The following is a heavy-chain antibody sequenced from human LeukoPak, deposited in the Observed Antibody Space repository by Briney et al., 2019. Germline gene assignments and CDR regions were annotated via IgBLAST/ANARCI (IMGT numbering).Heavy chain of an antibody. CDR1: GFTFSTYD. CDR2: IGTAGDT. V-gene: IGHV3-13*01. D-gene: IGHD3-16*01. Sequence: GGSLRLSCAASGFTFSTYDMHWVRHTTGKGLEWVSAIGTAGDTYYPGSVKGRFTISRENAKNSLYLQMNSLRAGDTAVYYCAGSNPITFGGVTRSDAFDIWGQGTMVTVSS. CDR3: AGSNPITFGGVTRSDAFDI. J-gene: IGHJ3*02.